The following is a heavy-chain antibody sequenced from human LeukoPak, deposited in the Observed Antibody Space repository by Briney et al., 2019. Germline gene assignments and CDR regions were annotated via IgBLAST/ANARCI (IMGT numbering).Heavy chain of an antibody. V-gene: IGHV3-48*03. J-gene: IGHJ4*02. CDR2: ISSSVRTI. CDR1: GFTFSSYE. D-gene: IGHD6-13*01. CDR3: ARRAIAEGFDY. Sequence: GGSLRLSCAVSGFTFSSYEMNWVRQAPGKGLEWVSYISSSVRTIYYAESVKGRFTISRDSARNSLVLQMNSLRVEDTAVYYCARRAIAEGFDYWGQGTLVTVSS.